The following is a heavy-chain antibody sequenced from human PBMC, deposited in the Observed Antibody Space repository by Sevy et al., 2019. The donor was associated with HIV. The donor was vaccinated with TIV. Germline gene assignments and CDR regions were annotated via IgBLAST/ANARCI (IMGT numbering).Heavy chain of an antibody. Sequence: GGSLRLSCVASGFNFNNHAMSWVRQAPGKGLEWVSSISGFGGVTSYADSVKGRFTISRDKSKDNLYLQMNSLRAEDTAVYYCANTNWNYRADWFDPWGQGTLVTVSS. J-gene: IGHJ5*02. CDR2: ISGFGGVT. CDR1: GFNFNNHA. CDR3: ANTNWNYRADWFDP. V-gene: IGHV3-23*01. D-gene: IGHD1-7*01.